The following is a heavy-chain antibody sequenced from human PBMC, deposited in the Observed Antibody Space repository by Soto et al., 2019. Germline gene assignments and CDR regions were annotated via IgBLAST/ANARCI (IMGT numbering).Heavy chain of an antibody. CDR1: GFTFSSYG. D-gene: IGHD6-6*01. V-gene: IGHV3-33*01. Sequence: GSLRLSCEAPGFTFSSYGMHWVRQAPGKGLEWVAVIWYDGSNKYYADSVKGRFTISRDNSKNTLYLQMNSLRAEDTAVYYCARRKHDNSSSSGPQAFDIWGQGTMVTVSS. J-gene: IGHJ3*02. CDR2: IWYDGSNK. CDR3: ARRKHDNSSSSGPQAFDI.